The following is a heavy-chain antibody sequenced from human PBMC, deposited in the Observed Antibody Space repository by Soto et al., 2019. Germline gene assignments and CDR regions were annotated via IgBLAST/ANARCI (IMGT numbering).Heavy chain of an antibody. CDR2: ISSSSSYT. D-gene: IGHD6-6*01. CDR3: ARGKSARVIWFDP. Sequence: GGSLRLSCAASGFTFSDYYMSWIRQAPGKGLEWVSYISSSSSYTNYADSVKGRFTISRDNAKNSLYLQMNSLRAEDTAVYYCARGKSARVIWFDPWGQGTLVTVSS. V-gene: IGHV3-11*06. J-gene: IGHJ5*02. CDR1: GFTFSDYY.